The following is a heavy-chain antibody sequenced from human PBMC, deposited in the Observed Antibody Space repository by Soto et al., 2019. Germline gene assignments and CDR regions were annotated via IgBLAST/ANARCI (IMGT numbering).Heavy chain of an antibody. Sequence: PGGSLRLSCAASGFTFSSYAMSWVRQAPGEGLEWVSTISDSGGSTCYADSVKGRFTISRDNSKNTLFLQMNSLRAEDTAVYYCAKGKYYDFWSAALMDVWGQGTTVTVSS. CDR2: ISDSGGST. D-gene: IGHD3-3*01. CDR1: GFTFSSYA. CDR3: AKGKYYDFWSAALMDV. V-gene: IGHV3-23*01. J-gene: IGHJ6*02.